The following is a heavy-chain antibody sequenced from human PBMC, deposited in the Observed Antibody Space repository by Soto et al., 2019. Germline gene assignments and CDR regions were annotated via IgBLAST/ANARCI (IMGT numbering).Heavy chain of an antibody. Sequence: PSETLSLTCTVSGGSISSGNYFWGWIRQPPGKGLEWIGTISYNGTTYFNPSLTSRVSMSVDTSKNQFSVTLRSVTAADTAVYYCARQPTTGDTDLWFDPWGQGTLVTVSS. V-gene: IGHV4-39*01. J-gene: IGHJ5*02. CDR3: ARQPTTGDTDLWFDP. CDR2: ISYNGTT. D-gene: IGHD2-21*01. CDR1: GGSISSGNYF.